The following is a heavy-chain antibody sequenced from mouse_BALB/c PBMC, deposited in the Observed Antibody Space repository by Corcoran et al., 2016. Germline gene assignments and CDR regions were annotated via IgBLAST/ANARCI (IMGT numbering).Heavy chain of an antibody. J-gene: IGHJ3*01. V-gene: IGHV14-3*02. CDR3: AIYDGYLAY. D-gene: IGHD2-3*01. CDR2: IDPANGNT. Sequence: EVQLQQSGAELVKPGASVKLSCTASGFNIKDTSMHWVKQRPEQGLEWIGRIDPANGNTKYDPKFQGKATITADTSSNTAYLQLSSLTSEDTAVYYCAIYDGYLAYWGQGTLVTVSA. CDR1: GFNIKDTS.